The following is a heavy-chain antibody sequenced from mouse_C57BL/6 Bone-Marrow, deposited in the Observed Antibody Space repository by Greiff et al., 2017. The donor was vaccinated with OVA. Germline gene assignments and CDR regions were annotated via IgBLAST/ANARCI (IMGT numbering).Heavy chain of an antibody. J-gene: IGHJ1*03. V-gene: IGHV14-2*01. Sequence: EVKLMESGAELVKPGASVKLSCTASGFNIKDYYMHWVKQRTEQGLEWIGRIDPEGGETKYAPKFKGKATLTADTSSNTAYLQLSSLTSEESAVYYCARGECGYFDVWGTGTTVTVSS. CDR1: GFNIKDYY. CDR2: IDPEGGET. D-gene: IGHD2-13*01. CDR3: ARGECGYFDV.